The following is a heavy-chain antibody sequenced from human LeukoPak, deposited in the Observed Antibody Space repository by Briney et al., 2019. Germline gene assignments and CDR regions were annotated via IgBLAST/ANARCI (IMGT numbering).Heavy chain of an antibody. D-gene: IGHD6-6*01. CDR1: GGSISGYY. V-gene: IGHV4-4*07. CDR2: IYTSGST. Sequence: SETLSLTCTVSGGSISGYYWNWIRQPAGRALKWIGRIYTSGSTNYNPSLKSRVTMSVDTSKNHFSLKLSSVTAADTALYYCARSLDYGSSYYFDYWGQGTLVTVSS. J-gene: IGHJ4*02. CDR3: ARSLDYGSSYYFDY.